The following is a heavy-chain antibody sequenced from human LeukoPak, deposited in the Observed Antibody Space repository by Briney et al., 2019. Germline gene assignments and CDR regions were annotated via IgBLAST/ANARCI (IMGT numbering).Heavy chain of an antibody. CDR1: GYTFTGYY. J-gene: IGHJ3*02. D-gene: IGHD3-22*01. Sequence: ASVKVSCKASGYTFTGYYMHWVRQAPGQGLEWMGWINPNSGGTNYAQKFQGRVTMTRDTSISTAYMELSRLRSDDTAVYYCASTMIVVVIMGNAFDIWGLGTMVTVSS. CDR2: INPNSGGT. V-gene: IGHV1-2*02. CDR3: ASTMIVVVIMGNAFDI.